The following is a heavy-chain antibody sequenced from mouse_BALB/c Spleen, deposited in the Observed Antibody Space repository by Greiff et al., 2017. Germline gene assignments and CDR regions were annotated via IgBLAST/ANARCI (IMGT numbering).Heavy chain of an antibody. D-gene: IGHD1-1*01. CDR1: GFTFSSYT. Sequence: EVKLVESGGGLVKPGGSLKLSCAASGFTFSSYTMSWVRQTPEKRLEWVATISSGGSYTYYPDSVKGRFTISRDNAKNNLYLQISSLKSEDTAMYYCARATVDYAMDYWGQGTSVTVSS. CDR2: ISSGGSYT. CDR3: ARATVDYAMDY. J-gene: IGHJ4*01. V-gene: IGHV5-6-4*01.